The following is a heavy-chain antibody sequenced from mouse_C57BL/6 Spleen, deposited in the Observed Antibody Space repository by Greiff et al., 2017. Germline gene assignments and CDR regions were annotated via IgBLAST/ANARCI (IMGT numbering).Heavy chain of an antibody. J-gene: IGHJ4*01. Sequence: VQLQQPGTELVKPGASVKLSCKASGYTFTSYWMHWVKQRPGQGLEWIGNLHPSNGGTNYNEKFKSKATLTVDKSSSPAYMQLSSLTSEDSAVYYCARCPYYYGSSCEAMDYWGQGTSVTVSS. CDR3: ARCPYYYGSSCEAMDY. D-gene: IGHD1-1*01. CDR2: LHPSNGGT. V-gene: IGHV1-53*01. CDR1: GYTFTSYW.